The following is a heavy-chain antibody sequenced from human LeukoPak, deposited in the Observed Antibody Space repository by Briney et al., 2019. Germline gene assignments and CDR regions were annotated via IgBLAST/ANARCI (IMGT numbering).Heavy chain of an antibody. J-gene: IGHJ3*02. Sequence: GESLKISCKGSGYSFTSYWIGWVRQMPGKGLEWMGIIFPGDSDTRYSPSFQGQVTISADKSISTAYLQWSSLKASDTAMYYCARTVTTLTGAFDIWGQGTMVTVSS. CDR3: ARTVTTLTGAFDI. V-gene: IGHV5-51*01. CDR1: GYSFTSYW. CDR2: IFPGDSDT. D-gene: IGHD4-11*01.